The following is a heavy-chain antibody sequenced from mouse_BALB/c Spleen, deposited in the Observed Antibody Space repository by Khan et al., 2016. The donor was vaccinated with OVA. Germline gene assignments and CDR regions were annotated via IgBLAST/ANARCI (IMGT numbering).Heavy chain of an antibody. J-gene: IGHJ3*01. CDR3: ARGYDVFAY. V-gene: IGHV1-26*01. Sequence: VRLQQSGPDLVKPGASVKISCKASGYSFTLYYMTWVQQSHGKSLEWIGRVNPNTGCSDYTQDFKGTSILTVDKSSNTAYMELHSLTSEDSAVYYCARGYDVFAYWGQGTLVTVSA. D-gene: IGHD2-14*01. CDR1: GYSFTLYY. CDR2: VNPNTGCS.